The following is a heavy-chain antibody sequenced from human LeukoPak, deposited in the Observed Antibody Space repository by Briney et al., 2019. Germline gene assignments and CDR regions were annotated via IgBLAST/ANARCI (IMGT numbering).Heavy chain of an antibody. J-gene: IGHJ4*02. V-gene: IGHV4-39*01. CDR1: GGSISSSSYY. Sequence: SETLSLTCTVSGGSISSSSYYWGWIRQPPGKGLEWIGSIYYSGSTYYNPSLNSRITISVDTSKNQFSLNLSSVTAADTALYYCARRYYDSSGYYQICYFDYWGQGTLVTVSS. CDR3: ARRYYDSSGYYQICYFDY. D-gene: IGHD3-22*01. CDR2: IYYSGST.